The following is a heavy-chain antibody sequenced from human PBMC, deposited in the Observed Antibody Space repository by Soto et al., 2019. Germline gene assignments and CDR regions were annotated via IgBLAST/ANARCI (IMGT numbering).Heavy chain of an antibody. D-gene: IGHD3-22*01. Sequence: PGGSLRLSCAASGFTFSDYAMHWVRQPPGKGLEWVAVILSDGSNECYADSVKGRFTISRDNSKNSLYLQMNSLRSEDTAVYFCAKPSPYGSSDYFLDNWGRGTLVTVSS. CDR3: AKPSPYGSSDYFLDN. CDR2: ILSDGSNE. CDR1: GFTFSDYA. J-gene: IGHJ4*02. V-gene: IGHV3-30-3*01.